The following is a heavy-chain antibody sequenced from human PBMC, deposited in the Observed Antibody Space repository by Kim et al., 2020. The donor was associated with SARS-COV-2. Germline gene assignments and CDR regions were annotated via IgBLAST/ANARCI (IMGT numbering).Heavy chain of an antibody. D-gene: IGHD6-13*01. Sequence: GGSLRLSCAASGFTFSSYSMNWVRQAPGKGLEWVSSISSSSSYIYYADSVKGRFTISRDNAKNSLYLQMNSLRAEDTAVYYCAREIAAAGDRYGMDVWGQGTTVTVSS. V-gene: IGHV3-21*01. CDR2: ISSSSSYI. J-gene: IGHJ6*02. CDR3: AREIAAAGDRYGMDV. CDR1: GFTFSSYS.